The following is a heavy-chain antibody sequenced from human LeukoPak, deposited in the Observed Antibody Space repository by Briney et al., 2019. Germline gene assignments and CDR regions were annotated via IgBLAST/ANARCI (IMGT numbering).Heavy chain of an antibody. D-gene: IGHD2-8*02. CDR2: INHSGST. J-gene: IGHJ5*02. V-gene: IGHV4-34*01. CDR1: GGSFSGYY. CDR3: APGGYCTGGVCYGRWFDP. Sequence: SETLSLTCAVYGGSFSGYYWSWIRQPPGKGLEWIGEINHSGSTNYNPSLKSRVTISVDTSKNQFSLKLSSVTAADTAVYYCAPGGYCTGGVCYGRWFDPWGQGTLVTVSS.